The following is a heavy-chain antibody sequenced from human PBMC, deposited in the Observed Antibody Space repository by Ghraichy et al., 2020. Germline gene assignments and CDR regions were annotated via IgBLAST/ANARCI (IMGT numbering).Heavy chain of an antibody. J-gene: IGHJ5*02. CDR2: MNPNSGNT. D-gene: IGHD1-7*01. Sequence: ASVKVSCKASGYTFTSYDINWVRQATGQGLEWMGWMNPNSGNTGYAQKFQGRVTMTRNTSISTAYMELSSLRSEDTAVYYCARGPPYFNWNYPLILTLYNWFDPWGQGTLVTVSS. V-gene: IGHV1-8*01. CDR3: ARGPPYFNWNYPLILTLYNWFDP. CDR1: GYTFTSYD.